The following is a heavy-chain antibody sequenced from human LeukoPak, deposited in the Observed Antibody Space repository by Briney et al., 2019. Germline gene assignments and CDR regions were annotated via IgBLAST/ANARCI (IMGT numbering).Heavy chain of an antibody. CDR1: GGSISSYY. D-gene: IGHD5-18*01. CDR3: ARHGGGYGYGLDY. Sequence: SETLSLTCTVSGGSISSYYWSWIRQPPGKGLEWIGYIYYSGSTYYNPSLKSRVTMSVDTSKNQFSLKLTSVTAADTAVYYCARHGGGYGYGLDYWGQGTLVTVSS. V-gene: IGHV4-59*08. J-gene: IGHJ4*02. CDR2: IYYSGST.